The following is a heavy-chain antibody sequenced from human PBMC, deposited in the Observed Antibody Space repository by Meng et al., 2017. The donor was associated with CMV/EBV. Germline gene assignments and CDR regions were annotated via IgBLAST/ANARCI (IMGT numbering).Heavy chain of an antibody. V-gene: IGHV3-20*04. D-gene: IGHD3-3*01. CDR1: GFTFDDYG. Sequence: GESLKISCAASGFTFDDYGMSWVRQAPGKGLEWVSGINWNGGSTGYADSVKGRFTISRDNAKNSLYLQMNSLRAEDTALYYCARDQSGSYYDFWSGYYTEKYYYGMDVWGKGPRSPSPQ. J-gene: IGHJ6*01. CDR2: INWNGGST. CDR3: ARDQSGSYYDFWSGYYTEKYYYGMDV.